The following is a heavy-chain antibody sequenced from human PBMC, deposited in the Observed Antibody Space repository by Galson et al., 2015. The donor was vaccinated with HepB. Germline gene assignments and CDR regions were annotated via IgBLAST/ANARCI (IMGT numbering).Heavy chain of an antibody. CDR1: QFTFNNHG. CDR2: IWSDGSEK. Sequence: SLRLSCAASQFTFNNHGMHWVRQAPGKGLEWVAAIWSDGSEKHYVDSVKGRFAVSRDNSKNTVYLQMNSLRAEDTAVYYCARGSHEFWSGDFTPYGMDVWGQGTAVTVSS. D-gene: IGHD3-3*01. V-gene: IGHV3-33*01. CDR3: ARGSHEFWSGDFTPYGMDV. J-gene: IGHJ6*02.